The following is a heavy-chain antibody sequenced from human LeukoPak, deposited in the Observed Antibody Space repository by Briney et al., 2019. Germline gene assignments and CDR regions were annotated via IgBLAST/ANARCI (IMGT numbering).Heavy chain of an antibody. CDR2: ISAYDCNT. J-gene: IGHJ4*02. CDR3: ARWPTTMETPGDY. V-gene: IGHV1-18*01. Sequence: GASVKVSCKASGYTFTSYGISWVRQAPGQGLEWMGWISAYDCNTHYAQKLQGRVTMTTDTSTSTAYMELRSLRSDDTAVYYCARWPTTMETPGDYWGQGTLVTVSS. D-gene: IGHD4-11*01. CDR1: GYTFTSYG.